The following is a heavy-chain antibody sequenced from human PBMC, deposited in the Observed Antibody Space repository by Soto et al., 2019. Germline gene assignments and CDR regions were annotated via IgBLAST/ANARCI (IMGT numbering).Heavy chain of an antibody. D-gene: IGHD6-13*01. J-gene: IGHJ6*02. Sequence: SETLSLTCTVSGGSISSSSYYWGWIRQPPGKGLEWIGSIYYSGSTYYNPSLKSRVTISVDTSKNQFSLKLSSVTAADTAVYYWSSKRDRSRWDWGYYYYGMDVWGQGTTVTVSS. CDR3: SSKRDRSRWDWGYYYYGMDV. CDR2: IYYSGST. V-gene: IGHV4-39*01. CDR1: GGSISSSSYY.